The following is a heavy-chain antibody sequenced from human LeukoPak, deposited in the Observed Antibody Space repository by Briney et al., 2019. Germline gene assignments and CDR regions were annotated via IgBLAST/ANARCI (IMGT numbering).Heavy chain of an antibody. Sequence: GGSLRLSCAASGLTFSSYSMAWGRQAPGKGLEWVSGISDSGFSTYYADSVKGRFTISRDNSQNTLYLQMNSLRAEDTAVYYCARDYADYVGYFFFDYWGQGTLVTVSS. J-gene: IGHJ4*02. V-gene: IGHV3-23*01. CDR1: GLTFSSYS. CDR2: ISDSGFST. D-gene: IGHD4-17*01. CDR3: ARDYADYVGYFFFDY.